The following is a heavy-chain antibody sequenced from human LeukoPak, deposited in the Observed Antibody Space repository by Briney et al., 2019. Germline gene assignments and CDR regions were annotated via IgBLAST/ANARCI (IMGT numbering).Heavy chain of an antibody. V-gene: IGHV3-7*01. J-gene: IGHJ4*02. Sequence: GGSLRLSCAASGFTFSSYWMHWVRQAPGKGLEWVANIKKDGSEKYYVDSVKGRFTISRDNAKTSLYLQMNSLRAEDTAVYYCARDLSGVTGYTYGRGIDYWGQGTLVTVSS. CDR1: GFTFSSYW. CDR2: IKKDGSEK. CDR3: ARDLSGVTGYTYGRGIDY. D-gene: IGHD5-18*01.